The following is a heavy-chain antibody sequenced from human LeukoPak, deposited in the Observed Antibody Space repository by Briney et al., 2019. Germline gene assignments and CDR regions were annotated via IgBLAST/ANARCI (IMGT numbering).Heavy chain of an antibody. J-gene: IGHJ4*02. V-gene: IGHV4-4*09. D-gene: IGHD4-17*01. Sequence: PSETLSLTCTVSGGSISSYYWSWIRQPPGKGLEWIGYIYTSGSTNYNPSFKSRVTISVDTSKNQFSLKLSSVTAADTAVYYCARGFFPTVPFDCWGQGTLVTVSS. CDR1: GGSISSYY. CDR2: IYTSGST. CDR3: ARGFFPTVPFDC.